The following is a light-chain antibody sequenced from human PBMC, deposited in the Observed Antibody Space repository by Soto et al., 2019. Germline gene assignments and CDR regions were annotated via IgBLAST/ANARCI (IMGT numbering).Light chain of an antibody. CDR3: QKYNDAPRT. CDR2: EAS. V-gene: IGKV1-27*01. CDR1: QDISNY. J-gene: IGKJ1*01. Sequence: QMTQSPSSLSASVGDRVTITCRASQDISNYLAWYQQKPGGAPKLLIYEASTLQSGVPSRFSGSGSGADFTLTISCLQPEEVAIYYCQKYNDAPRTFGQGSRLKMK.